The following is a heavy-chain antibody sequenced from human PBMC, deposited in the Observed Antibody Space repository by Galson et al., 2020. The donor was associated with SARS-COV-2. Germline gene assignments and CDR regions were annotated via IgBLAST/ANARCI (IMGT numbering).Heavy chain of an antibody. CDR3: ASSNPYYDILTGYLPLFDY. V-gene: IGHV3-74*01. D-gene: IGHD3-9*01. Sequence: TSYADSVKGRFTISRDNAKNTLYLQMNSLRAEDTAVYYCASSNPYYDILTGYLPLFDYWGQGTLVTVSS. J-gene: IGHJ4*02. CDR2: T.